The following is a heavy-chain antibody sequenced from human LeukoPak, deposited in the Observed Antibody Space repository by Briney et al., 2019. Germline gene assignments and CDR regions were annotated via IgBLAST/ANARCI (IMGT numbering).Heavy chain of an antibody. Sequence: PSQTLSLTCTVSGGSINSGAYYWSWIRQPPGKGLEWIGYIYHSGSTYYHPSLKSRVTISIDTSRNQFSLELSSVTAADTAVYYCARNPVDIVVVVAATTYYFDYWGQGTLVTVSS. D-gene: IGHD2-15*01. J-gene: IGHJ4*02. CDR1: GGSINSGAYY. CDR2: IYHSGST. V-gene: IGHV4-30-2*01. CDR3: ARNPVDIVVVVAATTYYFDY.